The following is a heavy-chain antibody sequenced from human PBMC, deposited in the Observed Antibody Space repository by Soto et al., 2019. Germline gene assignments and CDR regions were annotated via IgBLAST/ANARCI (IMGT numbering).Heavy chain of an antibody. D-gene: IGHD6-13*01. Sequence: GGSLRLSCAASGFTFSSYAMSWVRQAPGKGLEWVSAISGSGGSTYYADSVKGRFTISRDNSKNTLYLQMNSLRAEDTAVYYCAKDPKNQYSSSWYVAWFDPWGQGPLVTVSS. CDR2: ISGSGGST. CDR3: AKDPKNQYSSSWYVAWFDP. J-gene: IGHJ5*02. V-gene: IGHV3-23*01. CDR1: GFTFSSYA.